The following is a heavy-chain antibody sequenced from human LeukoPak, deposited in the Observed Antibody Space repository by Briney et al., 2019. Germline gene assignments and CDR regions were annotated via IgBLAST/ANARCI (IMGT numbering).Heavy chain of an antibody. CDR1: GGSFSGYY. Sequence: SETLSLTCAVYGGSFSGYYWSWIRQPPGKGLEWIGEINHSGSTNYNPSLKSRVTISVDTSKNQFSLKLSSVTAADTAVYYCAREGPVVTGYYYYYYGMDVWGQGTTVTVSS. CDR2: INHSGST. CDR3: AREGPVVTGYYYYYYGMDV. J-gene: IGHJ6*02. D-gene: IGHD3-22*01. V-gene: IGHV4-34*01.